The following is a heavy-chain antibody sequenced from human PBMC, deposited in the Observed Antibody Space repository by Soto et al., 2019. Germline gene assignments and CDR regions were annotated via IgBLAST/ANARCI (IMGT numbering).Heavy chain of an antibody. D-gene: IGHD1-1*01. CDR3: VRDLYRSATMPCLDH. J-gene: IGHJ4*02. CDR2: ISDTGGDS. Sequence: GGSLRLSXEASGFTFINYAMSCVRQAPGKGLEWVASISDTGGDSYYADSMDGRFTISRDNSKNTLYLQINSLRAEDTAVYYCVRDLYRSATMPCLDHWGQGTLVTVSS. CDR1: GFTFINYA. V-gene: IGHV3-23*01.